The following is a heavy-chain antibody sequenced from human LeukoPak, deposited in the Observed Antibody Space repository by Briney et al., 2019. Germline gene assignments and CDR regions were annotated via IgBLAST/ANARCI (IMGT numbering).Heavy chain of an antibody. CDR1: GGSISSYY. CDR2: IYTSGST. V-gene: IGHV4-4*07. D-gene: IGHD6-19*01. CDR3: ARAVSGWAYYYYYMDV. J-gene: IGHJ6*03. Sequence: PSETLSLTCTVSGGSISSYYWSWIRQPAGKGLEWIGRIYTSGSTNYNPSLKSRVTTSVDTSKNQFSLKLSSVTAADTAVYYCARAVSGWAYYYYYMDVWGKGTTVTVSS.